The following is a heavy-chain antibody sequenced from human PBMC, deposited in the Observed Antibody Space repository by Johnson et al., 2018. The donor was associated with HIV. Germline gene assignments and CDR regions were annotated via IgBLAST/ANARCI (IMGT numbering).Heavy chain of an antibody. J-gene: IGHJ3*02. CDR1: GFTFDDYA. CDR3: TTSTGWLRPTDAFDI. D-gene: IGHD5-24*01. V-gene: IGHV3-9*01. Sequence: VQLVESGGGLVQPGRSLRLSCAASGFTFDDYAMHWVRQAPGKGLEWVSGISWNSGSIGYADSVKGRFTISRDNAKNSLYLQMNSLKTEDTAVYYCTTSTGWLRPTDAFDIWGQGTMVTVSS. CDR2: ISWNSGSI.